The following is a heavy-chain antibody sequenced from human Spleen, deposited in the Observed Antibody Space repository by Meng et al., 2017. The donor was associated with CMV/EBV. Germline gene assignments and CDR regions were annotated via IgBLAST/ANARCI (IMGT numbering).Heavy chain of an antibody. CDR3: ARGGGRCDSANCYLDYFDY. CDR1: FSSYS. J-gene: IGHJ4*02. CDR2: ISSSSSYI. V-gene: IGHV3-21*01. Sequence: FSSYSMNWVRQAPGKGLEWVSSISSSSSYIYYADSVKGRFTISRDNAKNSLYLQINSLRAEDTAVYYCARGGGRCDSANCYLDYFDYWGQGTLVTVSS. D-gene: IGHD2-2*01.